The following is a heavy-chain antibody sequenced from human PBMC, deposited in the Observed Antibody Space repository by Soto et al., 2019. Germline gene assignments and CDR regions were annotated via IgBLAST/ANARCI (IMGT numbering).Heavy chain of an antibody. CDR1: GYSISSSNW. CDR2: IYYSGTT. D-gene: IGHD3-10*01. J-gene: IGHJ5*02. CDR3: ARGVGSGSYYNQYNWFDP. Sequence: SETLSLTCAVSGYSISSSNWWGWIRQPPGKGLEWIGYIYYSGTTYYNPSLKSRVTMSVDTSKNQFSLKLTSVTAVDTAVYYCARGVGSGSYYNQYNWFDPWGQGTLVTVSS. V-gene: IGHV4-28*03.